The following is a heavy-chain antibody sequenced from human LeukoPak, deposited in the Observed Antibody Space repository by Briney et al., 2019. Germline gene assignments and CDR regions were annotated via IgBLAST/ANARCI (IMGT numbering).Heavy chain of an antibody. CDR3: ARHTDTYAKYYYYMDV. CDR1: GGSLSDTSDC. Sequence: PSETLSLTCTVSGGSLSDTSDCWGWIRQPPGEGLEWNGSIYYSGTTYYNPSLNSRVTISVDTSKNQFSLELSFVTAADTALYYCARHTDTYAKYYYYMDVWGKGTTVTVSS. J-gene: IGHJ6*03. D-gene: IGHD5-18*01. CDR2: IYYSGTT. V-gene: IGHV4-39*01.